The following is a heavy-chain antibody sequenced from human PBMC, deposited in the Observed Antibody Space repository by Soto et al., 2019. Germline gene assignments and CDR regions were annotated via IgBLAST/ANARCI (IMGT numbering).Heavy chain of an antibody. CDR3: ATVPTYYYDRSGYANAFDM. J-gene: IGHJ3*02. Sequence: SETLSLTCAVYGGSFSGYYWSWIRQPPGKGLEWIGEINHSGSTYHNPSLKSRINISVDTSKNQFSLKLSSVTAADTAVYYCATVPTYYYDRSGYANAFDMWGQGTMVTVSS. V-gene: IGHV4-34*01. D-gene: IGHD3-22*01. CDR1: GGSFSGYY. CDR2: INHSGST.